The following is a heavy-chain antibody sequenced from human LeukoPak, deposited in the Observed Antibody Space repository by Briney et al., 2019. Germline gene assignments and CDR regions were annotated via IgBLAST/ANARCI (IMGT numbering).Heavy chain of an antibody. Sequence: PSETLSLTCAVYGESFSGYYWNWIRQPPGKGLEWIGEINDSGSTNYNPSLKSRLTMSVDTSKNQFSLKLSSVTAADTAVYYCARGSRFWLWNFFRQPLFFDYWGQGTLVTVSS. J-gene: IGHJ4*02. CDR1: GESFSGYY. V-gene: IGHV4-34*01. CDR3: ARGSRFWLWNFFRQPLFFDY. D-gene: IGHD6-19*01. CDR2: INDSGST.